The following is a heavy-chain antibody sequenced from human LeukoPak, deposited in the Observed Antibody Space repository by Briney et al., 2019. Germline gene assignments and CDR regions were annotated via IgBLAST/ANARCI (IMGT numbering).Heavy chain of an antibody. J-gene: IGHJ4*02. Sequence: GGSLRLSCAVSGFTFSNHGMHWVRQAPGKGLEWLSVISYDGRKNYYADSVKGRFTISRDNSKDTLYLQMNSLRAEDTALYYCAKENTNAMDYFDYWGQGTLVTVSS. D-gene: IGHD1/OR15-1a*01. CDR1: GFTFSNHG. CDR2: ISYDGRKN. V-gene: IGHV3-30*18. CDR3: AKENTNAMDYFDY.